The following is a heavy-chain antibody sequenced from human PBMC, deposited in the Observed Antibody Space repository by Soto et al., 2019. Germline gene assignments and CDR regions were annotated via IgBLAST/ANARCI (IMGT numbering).Heavy chain of an antibody. CDR2: IYHSGNT. CDR3: ARHRGPTGPNY. V-gene: IGHV4-39*01. Sequence: QLQLQESGPGLVKPSETLSLTCTVSGDSITSNYHWGWIRQPSGKGLEWIGSIYHSGNTYHNPSLKSRVTISVDTSKNHLSLNLRSVTAADTAVYYCARHRGPTGPNYWGQGTLVTVSS. J-gene: IGHJ4*02. D-gene: IGHD3-10*01. CDR1: GDSITSNYH.